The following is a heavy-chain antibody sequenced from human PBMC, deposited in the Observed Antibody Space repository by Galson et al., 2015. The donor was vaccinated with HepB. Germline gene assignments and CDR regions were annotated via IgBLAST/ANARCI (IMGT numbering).Heavy chain of an antibody. CDR1: GDSISSSSYY. Sequence: SETLSLTCTVSGDSISSSSYYWGWVRRPPGKGLEWIGTIYYTGSTYYNPSLKSRVTISIDKSKNQFSLKLTSATAADTAVYYCARQREGAILGVVVGYFDYWAQGTLVTVSS. CDR2: IYYTGST. J-gene: IGHJ4*02. D-gene: IGHD3-3*01. CDR3: ARQREGAILGVVVGYFDY. V-gene: IGHV4-39*01.